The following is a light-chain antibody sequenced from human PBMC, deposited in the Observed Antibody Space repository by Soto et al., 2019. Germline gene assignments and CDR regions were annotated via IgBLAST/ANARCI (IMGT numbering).Light chain of an antibody. V-gene: IGLV1-51*01. CDR2: DND. Sequence: QSALTQPPSVSAAPGQKVTISCSGSNSNIGNNYVSWYQQLPGTAPKLLICDNDHRPSGIPDRFSGSKSGTSATLGITGLQTGDEADYYCGTWDSSLGVGVFGTGTKVTVL. CDR1: NSNIGNNY. J-gene: IGLJ1*01. CDR3: GTWDSSLGVGV.